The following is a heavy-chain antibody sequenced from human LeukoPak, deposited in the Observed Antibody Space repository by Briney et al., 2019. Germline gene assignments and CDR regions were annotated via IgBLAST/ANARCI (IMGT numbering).Heavy chain of an antibody. D-gene: IGHD4-23*01. CDR1: DYTFTDYG. CDR3: ARLGAVATHFDY. Sequence: ASVKVSCKASDYTFTDYGITWVRQAPGQGLEWMGWISAATDNTNYAQKFQGRLTMTTDTSTNTAYMELRSLRSDDTAVYYCARLGAVATHFDYWGQRTLVTVSS. J-gene: IGHJ4*02. CDR2: ISAATDNT. V-gene: IGHV1-18*01.